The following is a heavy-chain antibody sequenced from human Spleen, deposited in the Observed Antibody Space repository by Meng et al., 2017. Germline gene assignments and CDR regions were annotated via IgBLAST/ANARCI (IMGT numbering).Heavy chain of an antibody. CDR2: ISSSGSTI. V-gene: IGHV3-11*01. D-gene: IGHD4-17*01. CDR3: ARCGPGDYERYYYYGMDV. J-gene: IGHJ6*02. Sequence: GESLKISCGASGFNFGDYIMHWVRQAPGKGLEWVSYISSSGSTIYYADSVKGRFTISRDNAKNSLYLQMNSLRAEDTAVYYCARCGPGDYERYYYYGMDVWGQGTTVTVSS. CDR1: GFNFGDYI.